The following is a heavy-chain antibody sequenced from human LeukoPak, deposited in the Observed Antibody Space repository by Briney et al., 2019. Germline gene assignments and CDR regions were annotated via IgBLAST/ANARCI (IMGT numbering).Heavy chain of an antibody. CDR2: ISSSSSYI. V-gene: IGHV3-21*01. J-gene: IGHJ4*02. CDR3: AYTVTMEGPIDY. CDR1: GFTFSSYS. Sequence: GGSLRLSCAASGFTFSSYSMNWVRQAPGKGLEWVSSISSSSSYIYYADSVKGRFTISRDNAKNSLYLQMNSLRAEDTAVYYCAYTVTMEGPIDYWGQGTLVTVSS. D-gene: IGHD4-17*01.